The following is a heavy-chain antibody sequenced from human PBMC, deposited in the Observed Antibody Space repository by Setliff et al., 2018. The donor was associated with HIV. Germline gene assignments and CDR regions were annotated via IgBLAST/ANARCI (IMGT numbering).Heavy chain of an antibody. Sequence: SETLSLTCTVTGGSISSGGFYWTWIRQHPGKGLEWIGYIYNTGSTYHSPSLESRVTISIDTSRNRFSLKLSSVTAADTAVYYCARDRSDYYNLPGYFDHWGQGTPVTVSS. CDR1: GGSISSGGFY. CDR2: IYNTGST. CDR3: ARDRSDYYNLPGYFDH. V-gene: IGHV4-31*03. D-gene: IGHD3-3*01. J-gene: IGHJ4*02.